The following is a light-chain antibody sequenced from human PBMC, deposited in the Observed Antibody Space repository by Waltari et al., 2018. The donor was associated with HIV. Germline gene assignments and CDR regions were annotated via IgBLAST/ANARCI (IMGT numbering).Light chain of an antibody. CDR3: YSTDSTSHQRV. CDR2: EDT. V-gene: IGLV3-10*01. Sequence: SYELTQPPSVSVSPGQTARITCSGDALPTKYAYWYQQKSGQAPVLVIYEDTKRPSGIPEGFSGSRSGTMATLTISGALMEDEADYYCYSTDSTSHQRVFGGGTKLTVL. J-gene: IGLJ3*02. CDR1: ALPTKY.